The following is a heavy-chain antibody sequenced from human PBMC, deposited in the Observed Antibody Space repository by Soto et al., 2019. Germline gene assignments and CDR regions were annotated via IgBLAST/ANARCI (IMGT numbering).Heavy chain of an antibody. V-gene: IGHV1-18*01. CDR1: GYTFTSFG. Sequence: QVQLVQSGPEVKKPGASVKVSCKTSGYTFTSFGISWVRQAPGQGLEWMGWITTDKGKTNYAQKFQGRVTMTTDTSKSTAYMELRSLTSDDTAVYYCATRSPAFDYWGQGTLVTVSS. CDR2: ITTDKGKT. CDR3: ATRSPAFDY. J-gene: IGHJ4*02.